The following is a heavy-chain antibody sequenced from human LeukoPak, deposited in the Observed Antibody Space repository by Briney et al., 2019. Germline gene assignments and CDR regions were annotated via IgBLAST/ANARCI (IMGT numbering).Heavy chain of an antibody. CDR2: IYHSGST. D-gene: IGHD1-26*01. J-gene: IGHJ4*02. CDR3: ARDSGSYYDY. V-gene: IGHV4-30-2*01. CDR1: GGSFSGYY. Sequence: TLSLTCAVYGGSFSGYYWSWIRQPPGKGLEWIGYIYHSGSTYYNPSLKSRVTISVDRSRNQFSLKLSSVTAADTAVYYCARDSGSYYDYWGQGTLVTVSS.